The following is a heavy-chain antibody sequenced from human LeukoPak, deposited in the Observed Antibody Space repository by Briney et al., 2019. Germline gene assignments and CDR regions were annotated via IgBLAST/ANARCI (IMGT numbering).Heavy chain of an antibody. Sequence: SETLTLTCSVSGSSFNSHYWTWIRQPAGKGLEWIGRIHISGSTNYSPSLKSRVTMSVDTSKNQFSLNLISVTAADTAVYYCARALNPLTGTYYFDYWGQGTLVTVSS. CDR1: GSSFNSHY. CDR3: ARALNPLTGTYYFDY. D-gene: IGHD4/OR15-4a*01. J-gene: IGHJ4*02. V-gene: IGHV4-4*07. CDR2: IHISGST.